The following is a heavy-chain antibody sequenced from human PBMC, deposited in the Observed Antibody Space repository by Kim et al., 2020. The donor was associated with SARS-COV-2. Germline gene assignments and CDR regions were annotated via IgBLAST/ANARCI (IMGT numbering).Heavy chain of an antibody. V-gene: IGHV3-15*01. J-gene: IGHJ6*02. D-gene: IGHD3-10*01. Sequence: GKFTISRDDAKNTLYLQMNSMKTEDTAVYYCTPASGGVRGRGYYYYGMDVWGQGTTVTVSS. CDR3: TPASGGVRGRGYYYYGMDV.